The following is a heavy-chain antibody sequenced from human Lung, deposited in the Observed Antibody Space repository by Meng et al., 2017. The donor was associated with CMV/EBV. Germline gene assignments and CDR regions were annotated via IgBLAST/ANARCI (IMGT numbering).Heavy chain of an antibody. CDR2: VHYTGTT. D-gene: IGHD1-14*01. Sequence: SXTXSLXCSVSGWSISGYYWSRVRQPPGKGLEYIGYVHYTGTTNYSPSLKGRVSISVDRARNQFSLKLTSVTAADTAVYFCAGPDEAGNNPHDIFNIWGQGXKVTVSS. CDR1: GWSISGYY. V-gene: IGHV4-59*01. J-gene: IGHJ3*02. CDR3: AGPDEAGNNPHDIFNI.